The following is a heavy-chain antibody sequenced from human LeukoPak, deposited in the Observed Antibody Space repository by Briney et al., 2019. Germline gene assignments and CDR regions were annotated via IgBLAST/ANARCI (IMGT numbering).Heavy chain of an antibody. D-gene: IGHD3-10*01. V-gene: IGHV1-18*01. CDR3: ARVKGAYYYGSGSYTRSDYYYYMDV. CDR1: GYTFTSYG. Sequence: ASVKVSCKASGYTFTSYGISWVRQAPGQGLEWMGWINAYNGNTNYAQKLQGRVTMTTDTSTSTAYMELRSLRSDDTAVYYCARVKGAYYYGSGSYTRSDYYYYMDVWGKGTTVTISS. J-gene: IGHJ6*03. CDR2: INAYNGNT.